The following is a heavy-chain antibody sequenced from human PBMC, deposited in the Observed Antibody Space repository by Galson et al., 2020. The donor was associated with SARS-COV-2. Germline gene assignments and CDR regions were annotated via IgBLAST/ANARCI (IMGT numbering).Heavy chain of an antibody. V-gene: IGHV3-33*01. J-gene: IGHJ6*02. CDR2: IWYDGSNK. D-gene: IGHD3-16*01. CDR1: GFTFSSYG. CDR3: ARDLAYYGMDV. Sequence: GGSLRLSCAASGFTFSSYGMHWVRQAPGKGLEWVAVIWYDGSNKYYADSVKGRFTISRDNSKNTLYLQMNSLRAEDTAVYYCARDLAYYGMDVWGQGTTVTVSS.